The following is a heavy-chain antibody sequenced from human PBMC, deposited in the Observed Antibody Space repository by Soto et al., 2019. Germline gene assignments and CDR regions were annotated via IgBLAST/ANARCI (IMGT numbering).Heavy chain of an antibody. CDR3: ATAVVVVTAIPDYFDY. CDR1: GYTLTELS. V-gene: IGHV1-24*01. D-gene: IGHD2-21*02. Sequence: ASVKVSFKVSGYTLTELSMHWLRQAPGKGLEWMGGFDPEDGETIYAQKFQGRVTMTEDTSTDTAYMELSSLRSEDTAVYYCATAVVVVTAIPDYFDYWGQGTLVTVSS. J-gene: IGHJ4*02. CDR2: FDPEDGET.